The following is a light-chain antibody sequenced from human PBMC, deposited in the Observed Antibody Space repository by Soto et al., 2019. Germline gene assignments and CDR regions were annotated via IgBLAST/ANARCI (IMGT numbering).Light chain of an antibody. CDR2: TDN. CDR3: AAWDDSLNGVV. Sequence: QLVLTQPPSGSGTPGQRVTISCSGSSSNIGRNTVNWYQQIPGTAPKLLMYTDNQRPSGVPARFSASKSGTSASLAISGLQSEDEADYYCAAWDDSLNGVVFGGGTQLTVL. CDR1: SSNIGRNT. V-gene: IGLV1-44*01. J-gene: IGLJ2*01.